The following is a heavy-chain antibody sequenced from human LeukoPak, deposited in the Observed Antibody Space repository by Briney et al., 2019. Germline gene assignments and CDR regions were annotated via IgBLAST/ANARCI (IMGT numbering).Heavy chain of an antibody. V-gene: IGHV3-23*01. J-gene: IGHJ4*02. CDR2: ISGSGGST. D-gene: IGHD6-13*01. Sequence: GGSLRLSCAASGFTFSSYAMSWVRQAPWKGLEWVSAISGSGGSTYYADSVKGRFTISRDNSKNTLYLQMNSLRAEDTAVYYCAKDQAAAGGALDYWGQGTLVTVSS. CDR1: GFTFSSYA. CDR3: AKDQAAAGGALDY.